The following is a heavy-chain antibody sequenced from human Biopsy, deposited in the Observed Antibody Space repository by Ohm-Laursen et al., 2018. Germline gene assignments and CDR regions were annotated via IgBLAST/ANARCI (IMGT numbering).Heavy chain of an antibody. CDR3: ARDRGFYSDRTVPGYFDL. CDR2: VSYTGST. J-gene: IGHJ2*01. CDR1: GDSISSYY. Sequence: SDTLSLTWTVSGDSISSYYWSWIRQPPGKGLEWIGYVSYTGSTDYNPSLQSRVTISVDTSKNHFSLRLRSVTPADTATYYCARDRGFYSDRTVPGYFDLWGRGTLVTVSS. D-gene: IGHD3-22*01. V-gene: IGHV4-59*01.